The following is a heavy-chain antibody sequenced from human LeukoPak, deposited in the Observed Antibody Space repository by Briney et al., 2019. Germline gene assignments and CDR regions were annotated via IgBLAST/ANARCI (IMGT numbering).Heavy chain of an antibody. CDR3: ARHDGRDGYHFDY. J-gene: IGHJ4*02. V-gene: IGHV4-59*08. D-gene: IGHD5-24*01. CDR2: IYYSGST. CDR1: GGSISSYY. Sequence: SETLSLTCTVSGGSISSYYRSWIRQPPGKGLEWIGYIYYSGSTNYNPSLKSRVTISVDTSKNQFSLKLSSVTAADTAVYYCARHDGRDGYHFDYWGQGTLVTVSS.